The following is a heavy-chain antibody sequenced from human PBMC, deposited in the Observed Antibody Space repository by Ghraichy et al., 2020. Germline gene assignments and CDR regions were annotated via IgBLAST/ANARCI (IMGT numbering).Heavy chain of an antibody. Sequence: GGSLRLSCAAPGFTFSSYAMSWVRQAPGKGLEWVSAISGSGGSTYYADSVKGRFTISRDNSKNTLYLQMNSLRAEDTAVYYCARPTVAYDSSGYPPDYWGQGTLVTVSS. V-gene: IGHV3-23*01. D-gene: IGHD3-22*01. J-gene: IGHJ4*02. CDR2: ISGSGGST. CDR3: ARPTVAYDSSGYPPDY. CDR1: GFTFSSYA.